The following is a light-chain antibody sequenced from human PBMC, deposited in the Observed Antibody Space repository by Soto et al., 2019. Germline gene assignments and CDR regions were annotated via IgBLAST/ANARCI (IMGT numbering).Light chain of an antibody. CDR1: QSVSSY. Sequence: EIVLTQSPATLSFSPGERATLSCRASQSVSSYLAWYQQKPGQAPRLLIYDASNRATGIPARFSGSGSGTDFTLTISSLEPEDFAVYYCQQRSNWPPATFGQGTKVDIK. CDR2: DAS. J-gene: IGKJ1*01. V-gene: IGKV3-11*01. CDR3: QQRSNWPPAT.